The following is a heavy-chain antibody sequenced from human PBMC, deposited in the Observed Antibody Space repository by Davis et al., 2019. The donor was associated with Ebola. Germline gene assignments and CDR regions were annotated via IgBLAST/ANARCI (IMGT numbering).Heavy chain of an antibody. CDR3: ARGWLRVGFDY. Sequence: HSQTLSLTCAISGDGVSIDTAGWNWIRQSPSRGLEWLGRTYYKSKWYHDYALSLKSRITINPDTSKNQLSLQLNSVTPEDTAVYYCARGWLRVGFDYWGQGTLVTVSS. J-gene: IGHJ4*02. CDR1: GDGVSIDTAG. D-gene: IGHD5-12*01. CDR2: TYYKSKWYH. V-gene: IGHV6-1*01.